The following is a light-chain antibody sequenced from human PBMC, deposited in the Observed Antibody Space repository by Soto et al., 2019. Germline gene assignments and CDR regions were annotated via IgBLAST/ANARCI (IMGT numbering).Light chain of an antibody. Sequence: QSALTQPPSASGSPGQSVTISCTGTSRDIGSYDFVAWYQQHPGKAPKLIIYEVTKRPSGVPDRFSGSKSGNTASLTISGLQAEDEADYYCSSYTSSSVVFGGGTKLTVL. CDR1: SRDIGSYDF. CDR2: EVT. V-gene: IGLV2-8*01. J-gene: IGLJ2*01. CDR3: SSYTSSSVV.